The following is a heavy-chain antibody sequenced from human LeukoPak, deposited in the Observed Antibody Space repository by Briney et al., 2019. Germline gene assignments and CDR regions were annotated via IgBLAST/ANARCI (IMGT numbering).Heavy chain of an antibody. Sequence: ASVKVSCKASGGTFSSYAISWVRQAPGQGLEWMGRIIPILGIANYAQKFQGRATITADKSTSTAYMELSSLRSEDTAVYYCASRLWFGDNGLDYWGQGTLVTVSS. CDR2: IIPILGIA. CDR3: ASRLWFGDNGLDY. V-gene: IGHV1-69*04. CDR1: GGTFSSYA. J-gene: IGHJ4*02. D-gene: IGHD3-10*01.